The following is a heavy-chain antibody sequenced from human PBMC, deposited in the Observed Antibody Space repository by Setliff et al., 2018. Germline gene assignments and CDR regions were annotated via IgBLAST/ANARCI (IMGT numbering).Heavy chain of an antibody. J-gene: IGHJ4*02. D-gene: IGHD2-21*01. CDR2: IKQDGSEK. CDR3: VRDSPYCVNGVCRGY. Sequence: GGSLRLSCAASGFTFINYWMSWVRQAPGTGLEWLANIKQDGSEKFYVDSVKGRFTISRDNAKNSLYLQMNNLRAEDTAVYYCVRDSPYCVNGVCRGYWGQGTPVTVSS. V-gene: IGHV3-7*03. CDR1: GFTFINYW.